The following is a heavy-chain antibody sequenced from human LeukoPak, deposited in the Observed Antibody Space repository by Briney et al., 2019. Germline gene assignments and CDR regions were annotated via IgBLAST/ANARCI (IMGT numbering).Heavy chain of an antibody. CDR1: GGSFSGYY. CDR2: INHSGST. CDR3: ARRTGGSSGWAYYYYYMDV. Sequence: SETLSLTCAVYGGSFSGYYWSWIRQPPGKGLEWVGEINHSGSTNYNPSLKSRVTISVDTSKNQFSLKLSSVTAADTAVYYCARRTGGSSGWAYYYYYMDVWGKGTTVTISS. V-gene: IGHV4-34*01. D-gene: IGHD6-19*01. J-gene: IGHJ6*03.